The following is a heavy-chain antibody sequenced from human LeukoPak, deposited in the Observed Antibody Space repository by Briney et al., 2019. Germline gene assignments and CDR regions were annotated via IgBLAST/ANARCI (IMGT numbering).Heavy chain of an antibody. CDR1: GFTFSSYW. CDR2: IKQDGSEK. V-gene: IGHV3-7*01. D-gene: IGHD3-3*01. J-gene: IGHJ3*02. CDR3: ASGRFLEWLPTDDAFDI. Sequence: GGSLRLSCAASGFTFSSYWMSWVRQAPGKGLEWVAHIKQDGSEKYYVDSVKGRFTISRDNAKNSLYLQMNSLRAEDTAVYYCASGRFLEWLPTDDAFDIWGQGTMVTVSA.